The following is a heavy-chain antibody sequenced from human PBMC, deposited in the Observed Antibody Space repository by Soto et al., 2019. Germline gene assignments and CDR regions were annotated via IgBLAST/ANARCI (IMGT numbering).Heavy chain of an antibody. J-gene: IGHJ5*02. V-gene: IGHV3-23*01. CDR2: INGRGGST. CDR3: ANWFDP. Sequence: GGSLRLSCAASGFTFNKYAMNWVRQAPGKGLEWVSGINGRGGSTYYADSVKGRFTISRDNSKNMLYLEMYNLRVEDSDMYYCANWFDPWGHGTLVTVSS. CDR1: GFTFNKYA.